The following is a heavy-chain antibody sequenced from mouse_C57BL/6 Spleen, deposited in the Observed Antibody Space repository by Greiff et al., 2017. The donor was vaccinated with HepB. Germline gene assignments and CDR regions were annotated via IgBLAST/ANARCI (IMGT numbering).Heavy chain of an antibody. CDR1: GYTFTSYW. Sequence: QVQLKQPGAELVMPGASVKLSCKASGYTFTSYWMHWVKQRPGQGLEWIGEIDPSDSYTNYNQKFKGKSTLTVDKSSSTAYMQLSSLTSEDSAVYYCARQNYYGSSPLFDYWGQGTTLTVSS. D-gene: IGHD1-1*01. V-gene: IGHV1-69*01. CDR2: IDPSDSYT. J-gene: IGHJ2*01. CDR3: ARQNYYGSSPLFDY.